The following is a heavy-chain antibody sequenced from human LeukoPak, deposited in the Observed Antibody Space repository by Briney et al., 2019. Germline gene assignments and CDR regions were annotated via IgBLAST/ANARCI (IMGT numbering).Heavy chain of an antibody. CDR3: AREYSSSSGRAFDI. CDR2: ISSSSSTI. D-gene: IGHD6-6*01. J-gene: IGHJ3*02. CDR1: GFTLSTYT. V-gene: IGHV3-48*02. Sequence: GGSLRLSCAASGFTLSTYTMNWVRQAPGKGLQWFSYISSSSSTIYYADSVKGRFAISRDNAKNTLYLQMNSLRDEDTAVYYCAREYSSSSGRAFDIWGQGTMVTVSS.